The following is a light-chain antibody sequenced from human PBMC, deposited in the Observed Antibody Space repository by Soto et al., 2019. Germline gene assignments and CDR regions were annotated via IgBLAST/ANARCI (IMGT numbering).Light chain of an antibody. J-gene: IGLJ1*01. CDR2: DVS. CDR3: CSYAGSYTIYV. CDR1: SSDVGGYNY. Sequence: QSALTQPRSVSGSPGQSVTISCTGTSSDVGGYNYVSWYQQHPGKAPRLMIYDVSKRPSGVPDRFSGSKSGNTASLTISGLQAEDEADYYCCSYAGSYTIYVFGIGTKLTVL. V-gene: IGLV2-11*01.